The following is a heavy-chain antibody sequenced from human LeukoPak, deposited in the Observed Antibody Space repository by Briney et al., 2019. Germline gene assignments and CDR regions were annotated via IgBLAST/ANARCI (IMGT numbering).Heavy chain of an antibody. D-gene: IGHD6-13*01. CDR2: IYYSEST. V-gene: IGHV4-59*01. CDR3: ARTTPGIAAAGMSPILDYYYYGMDV. J-gene: IGHJ6*02. Sequence: SETLSLTCTVSGGSISSYYWSWIRQPPGKGLEWIGYIYYSESTNYNPSLKSRVTISVDTSKNQFSLKLSSVTAADTAVYYCARTTPGIAAAGMSPILDYYYYGMDVWGQGTTVTVSS. CDR1: GGSISSYY.